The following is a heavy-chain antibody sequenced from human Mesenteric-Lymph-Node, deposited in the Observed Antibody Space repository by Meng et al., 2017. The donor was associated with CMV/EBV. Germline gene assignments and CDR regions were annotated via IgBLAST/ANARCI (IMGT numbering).Heavy chain of an antibody. CDR2: ISTSGSSI. CDR3: AREGDDGGSFDY. CDR1: GFTFNSYE. Sequence: GGSLRLSCAASGFTFNSYEMNWVRQAPGKGLEWVSYISTSGSSIYYADSVKGRFTISRDNAKNSLYLQKNSLRADDTAVYYCAREGDDGGSFDYWGQGTLVTVSS. D-gene: IGHD4-23*01. V-gene: IGHV3-48*03. J-gene: IGHJ4*02.